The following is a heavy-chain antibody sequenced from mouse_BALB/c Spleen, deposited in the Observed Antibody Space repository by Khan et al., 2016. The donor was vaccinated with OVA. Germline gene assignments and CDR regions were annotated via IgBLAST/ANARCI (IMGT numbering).Heavy chain of an antibody. CDR1: GDSITSGY. Sequence: VQLKQSGPSLVKPSQTLSITCSVTGDSITSGYWNWIRKFPGNKLEYMGYISYSGSTYYNPSLKSRISITRDTSKNQYYLQLNSVTTEDTATYYCARYDYDYDGAFAYWGQGTLVTVSA. D-gene: IGHD2-4*01. CDR2: ISYSGST. J-gene: IGHJ3*01. V-gene: IGHV3-8*02. CDR3: ARYDYDYDGAFAY.